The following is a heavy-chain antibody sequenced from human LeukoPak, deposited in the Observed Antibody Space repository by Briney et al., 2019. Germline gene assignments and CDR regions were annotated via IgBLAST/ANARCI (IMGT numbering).Heavy chain of an antibody. V-gene: IGHV1-8*01. Sequence: ASVKVSCKTSGYTFTTYDINWVRQATGQGLEWLGWMSPNNGDTGYAQKFQGRVTITRDMSTSTAYMELSSLRSEDTAVYYCAAAAAGPQYYYYYYGMDVWGQGTTVTVSS. CDR1: GYTFTTYD. CDR2: MSPNNGDT. J-gene: IGHJ6*02. D-gene: IGHD6-13*01. CDR3: AAAAAGPQYYYYYYGMDV.